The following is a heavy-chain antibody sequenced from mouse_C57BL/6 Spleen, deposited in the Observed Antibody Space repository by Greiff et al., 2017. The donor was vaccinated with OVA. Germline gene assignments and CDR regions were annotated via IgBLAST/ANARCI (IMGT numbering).Heavy chain of an antibody. J-gene: IGHJ3*01. D-gene: IGHD1-1*01. V-gene: IGHV1-80*01. CDR1: GYAFSSYW. CDR2: IYPGDGDT. CDR3: TRPDYCGSSYGFAY. Sequence: VNLVESGAELVKPGASVKISCKASGYAFSSYWMNWVKQRPGKGLEWIGQIYPGDGDTNYNGKFKGKATLTADKSSSTAYMQLSSLTSEDSAVYFYTRPDYCGSSYGFAYWGQGTLVTVSA.